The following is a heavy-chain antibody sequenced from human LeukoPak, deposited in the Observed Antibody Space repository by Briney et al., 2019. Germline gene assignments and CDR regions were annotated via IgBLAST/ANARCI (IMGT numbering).Heavy chain of an antibody. V-gene: IGHV4-39*01. D-gene: IGHD4-17*01. Sequence: SETLSLTCSVSGGSISSSLHSWGWVRQPPEKGLGWIGSIYYSGSTYYNASFNSRVTMPVDRSKDQFSLNLTSVTATDTAVYYCARHFYGDYVFDYWGKGTLVTVSS. CDR3: ARHFYGDYVFDY. CDR1: GGSISSSLHS. CDR2: IYYSGST. J-gene: IGHJ4*02.